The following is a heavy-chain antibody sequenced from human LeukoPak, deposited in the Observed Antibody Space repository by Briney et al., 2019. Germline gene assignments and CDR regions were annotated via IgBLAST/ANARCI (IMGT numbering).Heavy chain of an antibody. V-gene: IGHV4-39*07. CDR2: IYYSGST. D-gene: IGHD6-13*01. Sequence: PSETLSLTCTVSGGSISSSSYHWGWIRQPPGKGLEWIGTIYYSGSTYYNPSLKSRVTISVDTSKNQFSLKLSSVTAADTAVYYCARTTEAHSWRTRYYDYYMDVWGKGTTVTVSS. CDR3: ARTTEAHSWRTRYYDYYMDV. CDR1: GGSISSSSYH. J-gene: IGHJ6*03.